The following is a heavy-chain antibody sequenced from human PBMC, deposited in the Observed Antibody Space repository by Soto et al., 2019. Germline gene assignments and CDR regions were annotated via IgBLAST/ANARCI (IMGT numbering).Heavy chain of an antibody. CDR2: MAHDGSDQ. D-gene: IGHD6-13*01. CDR1: GFTFSGYG. V-gene: IGHV3-30*03. CDR3: ARSRGGSSYYPPDY. Sequence: QVQLVESGGRVVQPGGSLRLSCAASGFTFSGYGMQWVRQSPGEGLEWVATMAHDGSDQYYGDSVKGRFTISRDNSKNTLYLQMDSLRPAATAVYYCARSRGGSSYYPPDYWGQGTLVTVAS. J-gene: IGHJ4*02.